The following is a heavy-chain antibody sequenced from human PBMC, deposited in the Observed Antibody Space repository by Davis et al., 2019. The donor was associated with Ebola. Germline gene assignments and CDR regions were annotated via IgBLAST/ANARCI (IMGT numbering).Heavy chain of an antibody. CDR2: INAGNGNI. CDR1: AYTFTSYA. D-gene: IGHD3-10*01. V-gene: IGHV1-3*01. CDR3: ARVSSWVGGGDSSVP. J-gene: IGHJ5*02. Sequence: ASVKVSCKASAYTFTSYAIHWARQAPGQRLEWMGWINAGNGNIKYSQKFQGRVTITRDTSASTAYMELRSLTSDDTAVYYCARVSSWVGGGDSSVPWGQGTLVTVSS.